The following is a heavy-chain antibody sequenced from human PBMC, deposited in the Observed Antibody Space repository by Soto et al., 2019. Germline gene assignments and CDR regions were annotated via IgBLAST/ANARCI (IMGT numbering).Heavy chain of an antibody. CDR2: MSTYTGDT. D-gene: IGHD1-1*01. V-gene: IGHV1-18*01. J-gene: IGHJ5*02. CDR3: ARDPGGATGFDP. Sequence: QVQLVQSGAEVKKPGASVKVSCKTFGYSFTVYGISWVRQAPGQGLERMGWMSTYTGDTNYARKFRGRVTMTTDISTSTASMELRSLTSDDTAVYYCARDPGGATGFDPWGQGTPVIVST. CDR1: GYSFTVYG.